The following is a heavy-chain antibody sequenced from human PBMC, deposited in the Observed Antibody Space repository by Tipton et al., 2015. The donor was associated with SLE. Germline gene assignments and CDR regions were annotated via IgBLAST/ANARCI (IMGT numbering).Heavy chain of an antibody. J-gene: IGHJ4*02. V-gene: IGHV3-48*03. D-gene: IGHD6-19*01. CDR2: ISSSGSTI. CDR1: GFTFSSYE. Sequence: SLRLSCAASGFTFSSYEMNWVRQAPGKGLEWVSYISSSGSTIYYADSVKGRFTISRDNAKNSLYLQMNSLRAEDTAVYYCARDYPGIAVAGPDYWGQGTLVTVSS. CDR3: ARDYPGIAVAGPDY.